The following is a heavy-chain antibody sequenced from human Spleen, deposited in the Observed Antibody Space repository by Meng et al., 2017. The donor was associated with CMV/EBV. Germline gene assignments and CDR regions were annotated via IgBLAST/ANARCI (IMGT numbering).Heavy chain of an antibody. CDR2: IKQDGSEK. CDR1: GFTFSSYW. D-gene: IGHD6-19*01. J-gene: IGHJ4*02. Sequence: GESLNIPCAASGFTFSSYWMSWVRQAPGKGLEWVANIKQDGSEKYYVDSVKGRFTISRDNAKNSVYLQMSSLRAEDTAVYYCARVLAVADTIDYWGQGTLVTVS. V-gene: IGHV3-7*01. CDR3: ARVLAVADTIDY.